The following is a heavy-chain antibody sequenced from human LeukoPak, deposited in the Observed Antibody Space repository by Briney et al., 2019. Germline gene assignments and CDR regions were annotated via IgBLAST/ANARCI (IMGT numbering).Heavy chain of an antibody. J-gene: IGHJ6*02. CDR1: GFTFSVYY. V-gene: IGHV3-11*01. Sequence: GGSLRPSCAASGFTFSVYYMTWIRQAPGKGLEWVSYISTSGSMIYYAASVKGRFTIARDNAKNSLYLQMNSLRAEDTAVYYCARDNWGGNSEGHYAMDVWGQGTTVTVSS. CDR3: ARDNWGGNSEGHYAMDV. CDR2: ISTSGSMI. D-gene: IGHD4-23*01.